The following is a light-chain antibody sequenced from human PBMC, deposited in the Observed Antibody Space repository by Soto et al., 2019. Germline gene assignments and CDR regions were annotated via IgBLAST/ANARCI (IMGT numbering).Light chain of an antibody. CDR1: SSDVGGYNY. CDR3: SSYAGSNNLV. CDR2: EVS. Sequence: QSALTQPPSASGSPGQSVPISCPGTSSDVGGYNYVSWYQQHPGKAPKLMIYEVSKRPSGVPDRFSGSKSGNTASLTVSGLQAEDEADYYCSSYAGSNNLVFGGGTELTVL. J-gene: IGLJ3*02. V-gene: IGLV2-8*01.